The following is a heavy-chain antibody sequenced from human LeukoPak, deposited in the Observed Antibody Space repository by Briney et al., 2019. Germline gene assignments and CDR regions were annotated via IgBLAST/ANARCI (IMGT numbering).Heavy chain of an antibody. D-gene: IGHD5-18*01. V-gene: IGHV3-21*01. Sequence: PGGSLRLSCAASGFTFNTYSMNWVRQAPGKGLEWVSSISTSSSYIYYADSVKGRFTISRDNAKNSLYLQMNSLRAEDTAVYYCARDRDSYGFSGFDYWGQGTLVTVSS. CDR1: GFTFNTYS. J-gene: IGHJ4*02. CDR2: ISTSSSYI. CDR3: ARDRDSYGFSGFDY.